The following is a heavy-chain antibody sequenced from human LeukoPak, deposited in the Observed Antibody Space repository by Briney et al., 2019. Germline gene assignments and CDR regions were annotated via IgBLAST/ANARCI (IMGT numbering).Heavy chain of an antibody. Sequence: ASVKVSCKASGYTFTSYGISWVRQAPGQGLEWMGWISAYNGNTNCAQKLQGRVTMTTDTSTSTAYMELRSLRSDDTAVYYCARVGGSGSYYSFYYYYGMDVWGQGTTVTVSS. J-gene: IGHJ6*02. V-gene: IGHV1-18*01. CDR3: ARVGGSGSYYSFYYYYGMDV. CDR1: GYTFTSYG. CDR2: ISAYNGNT. D-gene: IGHD3-10*01.